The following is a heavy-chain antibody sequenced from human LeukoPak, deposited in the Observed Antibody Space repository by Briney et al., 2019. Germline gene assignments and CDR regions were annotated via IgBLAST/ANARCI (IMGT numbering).Heavy chain of an antibody. D-gene: IGHD1-26*01. Sequence: PSETLSLTCTVSGGSISSSSYYWGWIRQPPGKELEWIGSIYYSGSTSYNPSLKSRVTISVDTSKNQFFLKLGSVTAAGTAVYYCARNASDSGTSSFDYWGQGTLVTVSS. V-gene: IGHV4-39*01. CDR1: GGSISSSSYY. J-gene: IGHJ4*02. CDR3: ARNASDSGTSSFDY. CDR2: IYYSGST.